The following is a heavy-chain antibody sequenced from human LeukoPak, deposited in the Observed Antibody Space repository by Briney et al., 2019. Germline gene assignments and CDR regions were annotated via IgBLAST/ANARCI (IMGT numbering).Heavy chain of an antibody. CDR3: ARVGSHAMVLEY. Sequence: PSETLSLTCTVSGGFISNHYWSWIRQPPGKGLEWIGYIYYSGSTNYNPSLKSRVIISVDTSKNQFSLKLSSVTAADTAVYYCARVGSHAMVLEYWGQGTLVTVTS. V-gene: IGHV4-59*08. J-gene: IGHJ4*02. CDR1: GGFISNHY. CDR2: IYYSGST. D-gene: IGHD5-18*01.